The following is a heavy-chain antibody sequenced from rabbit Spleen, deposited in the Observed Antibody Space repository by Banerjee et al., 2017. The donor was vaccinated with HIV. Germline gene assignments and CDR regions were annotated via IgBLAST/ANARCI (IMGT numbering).Heavy chain of an antibody. CDR3: ARDSAAMTMVITGFYLGL. CDR2: IEPIFGNT. CDR1: GFSFTINYY. J-gene: IGHJ6*01. V-gene: IGHV1S40*01. Sequence: QSLEESGGDLVKPGASLTLTCTASGFSFTINYYMCWVRQAPGKGLEWIGYIEPIFGNTYYANWVNGRFTISSHNAQNTVFLQMTSLTAADTATYFCARDSAAMTMVITGFYLGLWGPGTLVTV. D-gene: IGHD2-1*01.